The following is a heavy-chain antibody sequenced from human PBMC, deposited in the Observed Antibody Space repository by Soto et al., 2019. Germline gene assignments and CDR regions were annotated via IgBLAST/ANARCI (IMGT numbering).Heavy chain of an antibody. CDR1: GYSISSADY. V-gene: IGHV4-38-2*01. CDR2: IYHSGST. D-gene: IGHD6-13*01. Sequence: KPSENPSITCAVSGYSISSADYSGWIRQPQRNGLEWIGSIYHSGSTYYNPSLKRRGTISVDTSKNQFSLKLSSVTAADTAVYYCAGPELGSSWRAWFDHRGQVTVV. J-gene: IGHJ5*02. CDR3: AGPELGSSWRAWFDH.